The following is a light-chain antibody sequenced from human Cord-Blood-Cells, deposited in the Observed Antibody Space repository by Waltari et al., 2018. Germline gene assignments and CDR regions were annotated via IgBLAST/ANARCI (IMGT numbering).Light chain of an antibody. CDR3: QQSYSTPYT. V-gene: IGKV1-39*01. CDR2: AAS. Sequence: DIQLTQSPSSLSASVGDRVTITCRASQSISSYLNWYQQKPLKAPTLLIYAASSLQSGVTSRFSGSGSETDFTLTISSLQPEDFATYYWQQSYSTPYTFGQGTKLEIK. J-gene: IGKJ2*01. CDR1: QSISSY.